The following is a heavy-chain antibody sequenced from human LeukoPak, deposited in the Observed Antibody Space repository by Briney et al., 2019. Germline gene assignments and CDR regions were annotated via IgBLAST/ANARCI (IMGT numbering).Heavy chain of an antibody. CDR2: IIPIFGTA. D-gene: IGHD3-10*01. V-gene: IGHV1-69*05. Sequence: GASVKVSCKASGGTFSSYAISWVRQAPGQGLEWMGGIIPIFGTANYAQKFQGRVTITTDESTSTAYMELSSLRSEDTAVYYCARVTQSGGAFDIWGQGTMVTVSS. CDR3: ARVTQSGGAFDI. J-gene: IGHJ3*02. CDR1: GGTFSSYA.